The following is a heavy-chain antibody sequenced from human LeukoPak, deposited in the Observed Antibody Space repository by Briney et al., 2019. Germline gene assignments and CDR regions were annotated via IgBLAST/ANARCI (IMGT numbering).Heavy chain of an antibody. CDR1: GFTFSSYA. D-gene: IGHD3-16*02. CDR3: ARDGGYDYVWGSYRPDWYFDL. J-gene: IGHJ2*01. CDR2: ISLDGSKE. V-gene: IGHV3-30*04. Sequence: GGSLRLSCAGSGFTFSSYAIHWVRQTPGKGLEWVAVISLDGSKEYYPDSVKGRFTISRDNSKNTLYLQMNSLRAEDTAVYCCARDGGYDYVWGSYRPDWYFDLWGRGTLVTVSS.